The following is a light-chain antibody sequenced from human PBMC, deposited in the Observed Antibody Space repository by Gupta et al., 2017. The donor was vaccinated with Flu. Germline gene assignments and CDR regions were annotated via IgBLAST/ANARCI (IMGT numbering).Light chain of an antibody. V-gene: IGLV3-21*02. CDR2: DDT. CDR1: NIGSKS. J-gene: IGLJ2*01. CDR3: QVWDDSSDHVV. Sequence: SSVLTQPPSVSVAPGQTARITCGEDNIGSKSVHWYQQRPGQVPVLVVFDDTDRPSGIPERFSGSNSGNTATLTISRVEAGDEADYYCQVWDDSSDHVVFGGGTKLTVL.